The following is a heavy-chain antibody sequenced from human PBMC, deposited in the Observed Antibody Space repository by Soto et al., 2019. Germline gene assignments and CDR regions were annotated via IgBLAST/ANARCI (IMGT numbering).Heavy chain of an antibody. Sequence: SQTISLTCAISGDSVSSNSAAWNWIRQSPSRGLEWLGRTYYRSKWYNDYAVSVKSRITINPDSSKNQFSLQLNSVTPEDTAVYYCASSSRYFMVRHSRRAFDISCQGPMVTVS. CDR2: TYYRSKWYN. CDR1: GDSVSSNSAA. D-gene: IGHD3-9*01. J-gene: IGHJ3*02. CDR3: ASSSRYFMVRHSRRAFDI. V-gene: IGHV6-1*01.